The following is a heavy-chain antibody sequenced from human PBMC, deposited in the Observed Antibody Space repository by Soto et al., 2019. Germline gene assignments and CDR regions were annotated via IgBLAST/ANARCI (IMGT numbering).Heavy chain of an antibody. CDR1: GFTFSNAW. D-gene: IGHD3-3*01. J-gene: IGHJ6*02. CDR2: IKSKTDGGTT. Sequence: GGSLRLSCAASGFTFSNAWMNWVRQAPGKGLEWVGRIKSKTDGGTTDYAAPVKGRFTISRDDSKNTLYLQMNSLKTEDTAVYYCTTGNTTYYDFWSGYYWAYYYYGMDVWGQGTTVTVSS. V-gene: IGHV3-15*07. CDR3: TTGNTTYYDFWSGYYWAYYYYGMDV.